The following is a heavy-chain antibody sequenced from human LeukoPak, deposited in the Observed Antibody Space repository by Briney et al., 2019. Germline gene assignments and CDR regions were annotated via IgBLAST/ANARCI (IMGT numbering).Heavy chain of an antibody. J-gene: IGHJ4*02. V-gene: IGHV3-74*01. CDR1: GFTFSSYW. D-gene: IGHD4-17*01. CDR2: IKRDGTTT. Sequence: GGSLRLSCAASGFTFSSYWIHWARQAPGKGLVWVARIKRDGTTTNYADSVKGRFTLSRDNPQNTVHLQMNSLRAEDTAVYYCTRSDEYNYGNFDYWGQGTLVTVSS. CDR3: TRSDEYNYGNFDY.